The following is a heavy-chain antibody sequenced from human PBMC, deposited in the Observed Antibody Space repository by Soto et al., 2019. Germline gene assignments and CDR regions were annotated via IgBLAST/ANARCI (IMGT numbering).Heavy chain of an antibody. CDR2: SGIAGDS. D-gene: IGHD2-21*01. CDR1: VFMFSDYD. J-gene: IGHJ5*01. Sequence: PGGSLRLSCVGSVFMFSDYDIHLVRQSTGKGLEWVSGSGIAGDSSQSDSVKGRFTVSQDNARNSLFLQMNSLRVGDTAIYYCARRIIRSSSGHTWFESWGQGIMVTVSS. CDR3: ARRIIRSSSGHTWFES. V-gene: IGHV3-13*04.